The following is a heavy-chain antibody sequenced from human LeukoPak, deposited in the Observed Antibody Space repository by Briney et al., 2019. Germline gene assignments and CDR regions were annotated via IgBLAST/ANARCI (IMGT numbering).Heavy chain of an antibody. D-gene: IGHD2-15*01. Sequence: VESLKISCKGSGYSFTSYWIGWVRQMPGKCLEWMGIIYPGDSDTRYSPSFQGHVTISADKSISTPYLQWSSLKPSDTAMYYCARHGAAAREGWFDPWGQGTLVTVSS. CDR3: ARHGAAAREGWFDP. J-gene: IGHJ5*02. CDR2: IYPGDSDT. V-gene: IGHV5-51*01. CDR1: GYSFTSYW.